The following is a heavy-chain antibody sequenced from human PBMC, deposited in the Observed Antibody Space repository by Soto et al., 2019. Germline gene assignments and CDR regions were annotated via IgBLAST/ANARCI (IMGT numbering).Heavy chain of an antibody. CDR1: GYTFTSYG. D-gene: IGHD3-3*01. J-gene: IGHJ6*02. Sequence: ASVKVSCKASGYTFTSYGISWVRQAPGQGLEWMGWISAYNGNTNYAQKLQGRVTMTTDTSTSTAYMELRSLRSDDTAVYYCASDVFRFLEWLFPTNYYYYGMDVWGQGTPVTVSS. V-gene: IGHV1-18*01. CDR2: ISAYNGNT. CDR3: ASDVFRFLEWLFPTNYYYYGMDV.